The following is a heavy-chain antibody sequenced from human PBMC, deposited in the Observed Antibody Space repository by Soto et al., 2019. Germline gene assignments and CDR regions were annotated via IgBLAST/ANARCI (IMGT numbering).Heavy chain of an antibody. Sequence: EVQLLDSGGGLVQPGGSLRLSCAASEFTFSSYAMSWVRQAPGKGLGWVSAISGSGANTYYADSVKGRFTISRDNSKNTLYLQMNSLRAEDSAMYYCVRERSGYSYADSWGQGTLVTVSS. D-gene: IGHD5-18*01. J-gene: IGHJ4*02. CDR2: ISGSGANT. CDR1: EFTFSSYA. CDR3: VRERSGYSYADS. V-gene: IGHV3-23*01.